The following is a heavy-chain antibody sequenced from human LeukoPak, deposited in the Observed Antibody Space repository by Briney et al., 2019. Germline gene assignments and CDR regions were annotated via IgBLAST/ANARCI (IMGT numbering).Heavy chain of an antibody. CDR2: IYYSGST. Sequence: SETLSLTCTVSGGSISSSSYYYWGWIRQPPGKGLEWIGSIYYSGSTYYNPSLKSRVTISVDTSKNQFSLKLTSVTAADTAVYYCARSWGTILRGLINIGYCFDYWGQGTLVTVSS. D-gene: IGHD3-10*01. V-gene: IGHV4-39*07. J-gene: IGHJ4*02. CDR1: GGSISSSSYYY. CDR3: ARSWGTILRGLINIGYCFDY.